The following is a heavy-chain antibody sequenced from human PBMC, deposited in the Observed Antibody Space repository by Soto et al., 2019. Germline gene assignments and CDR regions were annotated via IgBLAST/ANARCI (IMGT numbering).Heavy chain of an antibody. D-gene: IGHD5-18*01. CDR2: IYTSGST. V-gene: IGHV4-4*07. CDR3: ARTGDTVNDDYDYYYGMDV. Sequence: LSLTCTVYGGSISSYYWSWIRQPAGKGLEWIGRIYTSGSTNYHPSLKSRVTMSVETSKNQFSLQLSSVTAADTAGYYCARTGDTVNDDYDYYYGMDVWGQGTTVPVSS. J-gene: IGHJ6*01. CDR1: GGSISSYY.